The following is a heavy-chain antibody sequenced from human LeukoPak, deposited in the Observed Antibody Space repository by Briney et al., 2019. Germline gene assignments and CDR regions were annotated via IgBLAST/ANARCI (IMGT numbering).Heavy chain of an antibody. CDR1: GFTFTNYA. V-gene: IGHV3-23*01. D-gene: IGHD4-17*01. CDR3: ARDTGHRHY. CDR2: ISAGGGST. J-gene: IGHJ4*02. Sequence: GGSLRLSCAASGFTFTNYAMSWVRQAPGKGLEWVSAISAGGGSTYYADSVKGRFTISRDNSKNTLYLQMNSLRADDTAVYYCARDTGHRHYWGQGTLVTVSS.